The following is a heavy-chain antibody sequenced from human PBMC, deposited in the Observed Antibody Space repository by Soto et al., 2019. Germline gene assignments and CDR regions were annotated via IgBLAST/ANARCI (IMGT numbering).Heavy chain of an antibody. CDR2: RSYDGSNK. V-gene: IGHV3-30-3*01. CDR3: VFDYYGSGSPIYYFDY. D-gene: IGHD3-10*01. J-gene: IGHJ4*02. CDR1: GFTISSYA. Sequence: HGGSLRLSCAASGFTISSYAMHWVRQAPGKGLEWVAVRSYDGSNKYYADSVKGRFTISRDNSKNTVYLQVNSLRAEDTAVDYCVFDYYGSGSPIYYFDYWGQGTLVTVSS.